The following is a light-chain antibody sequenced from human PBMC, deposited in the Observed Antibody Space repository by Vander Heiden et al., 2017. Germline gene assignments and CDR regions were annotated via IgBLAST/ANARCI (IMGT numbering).Light chain of an antibody. V-gene: IGKV1-39*01. J-gene: IGKJ1*01. CDR3: QQSYSMSWT. CDR2: AAS. CDR1: QSITSY. Sequence: DIQMTQSPSSLSASVGDRVTITCRASQSITSYLNWYQQKPGKAPKLLIYAASSLHSGVPSRFSGSGSGTDFTFTISSLQREDFATYYCQQSYSMSWTFGQGTTVDI.